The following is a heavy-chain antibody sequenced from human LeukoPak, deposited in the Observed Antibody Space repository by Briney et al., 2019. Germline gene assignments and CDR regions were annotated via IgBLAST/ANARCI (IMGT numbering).Heavy chain of an antibody. Sequence: GGSLRLSCAASGFTFTDYDMSWIRQAPGKGLEWVSYIDISGSYTNYADSVKGRFTISRDNAENSLYLQMNSLRAEDTAVYYCARDRSAVEDYWGQGTLVTVSS. CDR3: ARDRSAVEDY. CDR1: GFTFTDYD. J-gene: IGHJ4*02. V-gene: IGHV3-11*06. CDR2: IDISGSYT. D-gene: IGHD5-18*01.